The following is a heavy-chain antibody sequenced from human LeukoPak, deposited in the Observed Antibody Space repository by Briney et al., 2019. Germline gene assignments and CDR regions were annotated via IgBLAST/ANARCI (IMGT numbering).Heavy chain of an antibody. J-gene: IGHJ4*02. D-gene: IGHD6-19*01. CDR3: ARRRESSGLIFDY. CDR2: IIPIFGTA. Sequence: SVKVSCKASGGTFSSYAISWVRQAPGQGLEWMGRIIPIFGTANYAQKFQGRVTITTDESTSTAYMELSSLSSEHTAVYYCARRRESSGLIFDYWGQGTLVTVSS. CDR1: GGTFSSYA. V-gene: IGHV1-69*05.